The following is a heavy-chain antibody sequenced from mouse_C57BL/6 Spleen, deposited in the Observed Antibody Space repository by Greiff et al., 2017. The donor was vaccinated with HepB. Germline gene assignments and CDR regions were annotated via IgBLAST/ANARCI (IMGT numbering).Heavy chain of an antibody. CDR1: GYTFTSYW. J-gene: IGHJ3*01. V-gene: IGHV1-53*01. Sequence: QVQLQQSGTELVKPGASVKLSCKASGYTFTSYWMHWVKQRPGQGLEWIGNINPSNGGTNYNEKFKSKATLTVDKSSSTAYMQLSSLTSEDSAVYYCARGERSYDYDWFAYWGQGTLVTVSA. CDR3: ARGERSYDYDWFAY. CDR2: INPSNGGT. D-gene: IGHD2-4*01.